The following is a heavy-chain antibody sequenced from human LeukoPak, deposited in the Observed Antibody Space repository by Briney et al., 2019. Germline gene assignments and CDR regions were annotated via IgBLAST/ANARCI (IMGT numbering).Heavy chain of an antibody. D-gene: IGHD6-6*01. J-gene: IGHJ4*02. CDR1: GGSISSYY. CDR3: AGGGSSAHFDY. V-gene: IGHV4-59*08. CDR2: IYYSGST. Sequence: PSETLSLTCTVSGGSISSYYWSWIRQPPGKGLESIGYIYYSGSTNYNPSLKSRVTISIDTSKNQFSLKLSSVTAADTAVYYCAGGGSSAHFDYWGQGTLVTVSS.